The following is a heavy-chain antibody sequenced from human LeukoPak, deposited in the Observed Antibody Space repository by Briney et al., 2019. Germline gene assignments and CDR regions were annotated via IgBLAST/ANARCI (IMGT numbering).Heavy chain of an antibody. D-gene: IGHD3-10*01. CDR2: IYYSGST. CDR1: GYSISSGYY. CDR3: ARHGGYYYGSGSYFEY. J-gene: IGHJ4*02. Sequence: SETLSLTCTVSGYSISSGYYWSWIRQPPGKGLEWIGYIYYSGSTNYNPSLKSRVTISVDTSKNQFSLKLSSVTAADTAVYYCARHGGYYYGSGSYFEYWGQGTLVTVSS. V-gene: IGHV4-61*01.